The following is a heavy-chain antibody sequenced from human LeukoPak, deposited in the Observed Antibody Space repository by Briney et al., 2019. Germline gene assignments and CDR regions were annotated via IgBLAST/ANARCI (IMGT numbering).Heavy chain of an antibody. V-gene: IGHV3-7*01. Sequence: GGSLRLSCAASGFTFKRFWMTWVRQAPGKGLEWVANIHENGDAKYYVDSVKGRFTISRDNSMNSLFLHMSSLRAEDTAVYYCAGLFVYGSGAEAFDYWGQGILVTVSS. CDR2: IHENGDAK. CDR1: GFTFKRFW. J-gene: IGHJ4*02. D-gene: IGHD3-10*01. CDR3: AGLFVYGSGAEAFDY.